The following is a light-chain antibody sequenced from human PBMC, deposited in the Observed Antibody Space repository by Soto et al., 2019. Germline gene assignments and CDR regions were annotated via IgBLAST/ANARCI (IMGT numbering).Light chain of an antibody. Sequence: IQLTQSPSSLSPSVGDRVTITCRASQGISSYLAWYQQKPGKAHKFLIYAASALQRGVPSRFSGSGSGTDFSLTISSLQPEDFATYFCQQLNSYPPTFGQGTELEIK. CDR1: QGISSY. CDR2: AAS. J-gene: IGKJ2*01. V-gene: IGKV1-9*01. CDR3: QQLNSYPPT.